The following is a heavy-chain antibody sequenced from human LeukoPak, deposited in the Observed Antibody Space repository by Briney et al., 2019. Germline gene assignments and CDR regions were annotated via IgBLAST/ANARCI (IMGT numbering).Heavy chain of an antibody. CDR2: IYYSGST. CDR3: AREVWFGEYPSNWFDP. Sequence: PSETLSLTCTVSGGSISSYYWSWIRQPPGKGLEWIGYIYYSGSTNYNPSLKSRVTISVDTSKNQFSPKLSSVTAADTAVYYCAREVWFGEYPSNWFDPWGQGTLVTVSS. CDR1: GGSISSYY. J-gene: IGHJ5*02. D-gene: IGHD3-10*01. V-gene: IGHV4-59*01.